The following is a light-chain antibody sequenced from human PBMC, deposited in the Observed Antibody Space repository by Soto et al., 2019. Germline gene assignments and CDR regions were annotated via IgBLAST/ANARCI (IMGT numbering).Light chain of an antibody. CDR2: RVS. CDR1: QSLVYGDGNIY. CDR3: MECTLWSFT. J-gene: IGKJ2*01. Sequence: DVVMPQSPLSLPVTLRQPASISCRSSQSLVYGDGNIYLSWFHQWPGQSPRRLIYRVSDRDSAAPHRLGGSESGGELTRNISRVETEEVGVFYCMECTLWSFTLGQGTKLYIK. V-gene: IGKV2-30*01.